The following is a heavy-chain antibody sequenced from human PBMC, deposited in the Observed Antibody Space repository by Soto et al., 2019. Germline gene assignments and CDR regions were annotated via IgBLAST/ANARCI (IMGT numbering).Heavy chain of an antibody. CDR2: IIPLFGTA. CDR3: ARPVEMATISRSYLFY. V-gene: IGHV1-69*13. J-gene: IGHJ4*02. D-gene: IGHD5-12*01. Sequence: SVKVSCQASGGTFSNYAINWVRQAPGQGLEWMGGIIPLFGTANYAQKFQGRVTITADESTSTAYLDLSSLRSEDTAVYYCARPVEMATISRSYLFYWGQGTLVTVSS. CDR1: GGTFSNYA.